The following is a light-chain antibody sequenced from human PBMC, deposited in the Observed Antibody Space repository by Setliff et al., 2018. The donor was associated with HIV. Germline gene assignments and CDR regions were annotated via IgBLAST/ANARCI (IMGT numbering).Light chain of an antibody. Sequence: QSVLAQPRSVSGSPGQSVTISCTGTSSDVGGYNFVSWYQQRPGKAPKLMIYDVTKRPSGVPDRFSGSESGNTASLTISGLQAEDEADYYCCSYAGSHTFVFGTGTKVTVL. CDR1: SSDVGGYNF. V-gene: IGLV2-11*01. CDR3: CSYAGSHTFV. CDR2: DVT. J-gene: IGLJ1*01.